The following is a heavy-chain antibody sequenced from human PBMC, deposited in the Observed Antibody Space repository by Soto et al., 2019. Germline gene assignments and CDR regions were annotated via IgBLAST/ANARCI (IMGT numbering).Heavy chain of an antibody. CDR2: ST. V-gene: IGHV2-5*01. J-gene: IGHJ4*02. CDR1: GFSLTTRGMT. Sequence: QITLKESGPTLVQPTQTLTLTFTVSGFSLTTRGMTLGWIRQPPGRAPEWLALSTQYSPSLQSRLTFTKDTSKNQVVLTMTNMDPVDTATYYCTLRQDTSRGPIYWGQGIMVTVSS. CDR3: TLRQDTSRGPIY. D-gene: IGHD6-13*01.